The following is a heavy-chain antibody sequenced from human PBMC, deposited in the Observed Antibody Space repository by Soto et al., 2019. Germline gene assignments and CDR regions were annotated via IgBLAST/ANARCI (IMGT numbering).Heavy chain of an antibody. Sequence: GGSLRLSCAASGFTFSSYWMSWVRQAPGKGLEWVANIKQDGSEKYYVDSVKGRFTISRDNAKNSLYLQMNSLRAEDTAVYYCARDRRYCSGGSCYPYYYYYYGMDVWGQGTTVTVSS. CDR2: IKQDGSEK. V-gene: IGHV3-7*03. CDR3: ARDRRYCSGGSCYPYYYYYYGMDV. CDR1: GFTFSSYW. J-gene: IGHJ6*02. D-gene: IGHD2-15*01.